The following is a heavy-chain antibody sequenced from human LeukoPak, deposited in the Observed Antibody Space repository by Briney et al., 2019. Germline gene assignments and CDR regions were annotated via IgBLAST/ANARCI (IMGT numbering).Heavy chain of an antibody. V-gene: IGHV3-30*04. D-gene: IGHD5-18*01. Sequence: PGGSLRLSCAASGFTFSSYAMHWVRQAPGKGLEWVSVISNDGSNKHYADSVKGRFTISRDNSKSTLFLQMNSLRAEDTAVYYCARDSNPYSYAPDNYWGQGTLVTVSS. CDR1: GFTFSSYA. J-gene: IGHJ4*02. CDR3: ARDSNPYSYAPDNY. CDR2: ISNDGSNK.